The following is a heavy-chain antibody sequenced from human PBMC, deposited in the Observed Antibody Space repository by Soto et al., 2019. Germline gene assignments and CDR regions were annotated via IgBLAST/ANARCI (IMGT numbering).Heavy chain of an antibody. CDR3: ARLQYTVVTALDI. J-gene: IGHJ3*02. CDR1: VVSIGRHF. V-gene: IGHV4-59*11. Sequence: ETLSLTCSVSVVSIGRHFWSWIRQAPGKGPELVGYIYHTVNTKYNPALKSRVTISMDTSKNQLSLQLSSVTAADTAVYYCARLQYTVVTALDIWGQGTMVTVSS. D-gene: IGHD2-15*01. CDR2: IYHTVNT.